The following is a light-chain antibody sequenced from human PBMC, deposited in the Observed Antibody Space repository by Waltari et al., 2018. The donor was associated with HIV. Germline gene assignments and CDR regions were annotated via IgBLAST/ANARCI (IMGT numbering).Light chain of an antibody. J-gene: IGKJ5*01. Sequence: EIQLTQSPSSLPASVGDRVTITCREGQGINHYLSWVHQKPGKAHKSLIYAASSLQSGIPSRFSVSGSETDFTLTIDSLQPEDFATYYCQQYHSYPLTFGQWTRLEIK. V-gene: IGKV1-16*01. CDR1: QGINHY. CDR2: AAS. CDR3: QQYHSYPLT.